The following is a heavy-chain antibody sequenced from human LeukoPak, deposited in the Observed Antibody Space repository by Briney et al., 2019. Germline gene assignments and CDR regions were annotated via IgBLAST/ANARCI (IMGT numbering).Heavy chain of an antibody. Sequence: GGSLRLSCAASGFTFSSYAMSWVRQAPGKGLEWVSAISGSGGSTYYADSVKGRFTISRDNSKNTVFLQMNSLRAEDTGVYYCANRISGSSSWGQGTLVTVSS. CDR1: GFTFSSYA. V-gene: IGHV3-23*01. CDR2: ISGSGGST. J-gene: IGHJ5*02. D-gene: IGHD3-10*01. CDR3: ANRISGSSS.